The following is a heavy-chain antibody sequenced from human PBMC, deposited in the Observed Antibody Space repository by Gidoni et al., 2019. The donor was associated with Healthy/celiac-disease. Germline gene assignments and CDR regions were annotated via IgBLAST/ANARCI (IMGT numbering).Heavy chain of an antibody. Sequence: QVQLQESGPGLVKPSDTPSLTCPVPGGSISSYYWSWIRQPPGKGLEWIGYIYYSGSTNYNPSLKSRVTISVDTSKNQFSLKLSSVTAADTAVYYCARAQYSSSWYFDYWGQGTLVTVSS. CDR1: GGSISSYY. J-gene: IGHJ4*02. V-gene: IGHV4-59*07. D-gene: IGHD6-13*01. CDR3: ARAQYSSSWYFDY. CDR2: IYYSGST.